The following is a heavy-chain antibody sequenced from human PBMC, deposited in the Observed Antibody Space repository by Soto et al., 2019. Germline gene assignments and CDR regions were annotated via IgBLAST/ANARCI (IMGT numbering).Heavy chain of an antibody. CDR3: ARGLGGQPRVLDY. CDR1: GYTFTSYY. Sequence: APVKVSCKASGYTFTSYYMHWVRQAPGQGLERMGIINPSGGSTSYAQKLQGRVTMNRDTSTSTVYMELSSLRSEDTAVYYGARGLGGQPRVLDYLGQGTLVTVSS. J-gene: IGHJ4*02. V-gene: IGHV1-46*01. D-gene: IGHD3-16*01. CDR2: INPSGGST.